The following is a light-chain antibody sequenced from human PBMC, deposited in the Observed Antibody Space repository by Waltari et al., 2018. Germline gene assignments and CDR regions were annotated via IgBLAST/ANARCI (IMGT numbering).Light chain of an antibody. J-gene: IGLJ2*01. CDR3: QSADSSGPSVV. CDR1: LLEKQS. V-gene: IGLV3-25*03. Sequence: SYELTQPSSMSVSPGQTARITGSGNLLEKQSGDWYQQKPGQAPILVIFKDNERPSGIPERFSGSSSGTTVTLTISGVQAEDEADYYCQSADSSGPSVVFGGGTKLT. CDR2: KDN.